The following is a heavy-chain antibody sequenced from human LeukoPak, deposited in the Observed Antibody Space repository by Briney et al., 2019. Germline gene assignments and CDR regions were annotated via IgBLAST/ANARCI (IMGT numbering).Heavy chain of an antibody. CDR2: IYHSGST. V-gene: IGHV4-30-2*01. J-gene: IGHJ4*02. CDR3: ARERGRDTAADY. Sequence: SETLSLTCTVSGGSISSGGYYWSWIRQPPGKGLEWIGYIYHSGSTYYNPSLKSRVTISVDRSKNQFSLKLSSVTAADTAVYYCARERGRDTAADYWGQGTLVTVSS. CDR1: GGSISSGGYY. D-gene: IGHD2-21*02.